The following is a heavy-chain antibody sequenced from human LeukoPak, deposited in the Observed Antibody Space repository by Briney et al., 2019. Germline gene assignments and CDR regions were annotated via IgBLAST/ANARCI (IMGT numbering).Heavy chain of an antibody. D-gene: IGHD6-19*01. V-gene: IGHV1-8*01. CDR3: ARGRGSGSGWRRFDY. Sequence: ASVKVSCKASGYTFTSYDINWVRQATGQGLEWMGWTNPNSGNTGYAQKFQGRVTMTRDTSISTAYMELSSLTSEDSAVYYCARGRGSGSGWRRFDYWGQGTLVTVSS. CDR1: GYTFTSYD. CDR2: TNPNSGNT. J-gene: IGHJ4*02.